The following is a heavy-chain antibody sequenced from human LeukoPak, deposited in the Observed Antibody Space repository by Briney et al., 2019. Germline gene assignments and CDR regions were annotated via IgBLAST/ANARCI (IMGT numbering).Heavy chain of an antibody. CDR1: GFTFDDYG. D-gene: IGHD6-13*01. CDR3: ARGPQQLFDY. Sequence: PGGSLRLSCAASGFTFDDYGMSWVRQAPGKGLEWVSSISSSSSYIYYADSVKGRFTISRDNAKNSLYLQMNSLRAEDTAVHYCARGPQQLFDYWGQGTLVTVSS. J-gene: IGHJ4*02. CDR2: ISSSSSYI. V-gene: IGHV3-21*01.